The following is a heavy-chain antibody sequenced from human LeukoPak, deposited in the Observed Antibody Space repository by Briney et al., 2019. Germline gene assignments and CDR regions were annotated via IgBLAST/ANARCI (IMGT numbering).Heavy chain of an antibody. V-gene: IGHV3-23*01. CDR2: MSGSGGDT. J-gene: IGHJ4*02. D-gene: IGHD3-10*01. CDR3: AKGGISLVRGSFDY. Sequence: RPGGSLRLSCAASGLTLRSYAVRWVRQAPGKGLEWVSAMSGSGGDTYYADSGRGRFTISRDNSKNTVYLQTNSLRAQDTAVYYCAKGGISLVRGSFDYWGQGTLVTVSS. CDR1: GLTLRSYA.